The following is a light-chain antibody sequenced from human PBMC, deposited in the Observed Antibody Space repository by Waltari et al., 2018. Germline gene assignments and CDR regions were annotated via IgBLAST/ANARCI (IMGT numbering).Light chain of an antibody. Sequence: DIQMTQSPSSLSASVGDRVTITCRASQFINTFLNWYQQKPGEAPKLLIFTASRMQGGVPSRFSGSGSGTEFSLTISSVQPDDFATYFCQQSFRIPYTFGQWTILDI. CDR1: QFINTF. V-gene: IGKV1-39*01. CDR3: QQSFRIPYT. CDR2: TAS. J-gene: IGKJ2*01.